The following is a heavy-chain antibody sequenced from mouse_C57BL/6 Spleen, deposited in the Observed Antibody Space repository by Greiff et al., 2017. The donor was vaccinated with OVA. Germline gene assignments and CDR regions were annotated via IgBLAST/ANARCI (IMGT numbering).Heavy chain of an antibody. J-gene: IGHJ1*03. CDR2: IDPSDSET. CDR1: GYTFTSYW. V-gene: IGHV1-52*01. D-gene: IGHD1-1*01. CDR3: ARGGTTVVAWYFDV. Sequence: VQLQQPGAELVRPGSSVKLSCKASGYTFTSYWMHWVKQRPIQGLEWIGNIDPSDSETHYNQKFKDKATLTVDKSSSTAYMQLSRLTSEDSAVYYCARGGTTVVAWYFDVWGTGTTVTVSS.